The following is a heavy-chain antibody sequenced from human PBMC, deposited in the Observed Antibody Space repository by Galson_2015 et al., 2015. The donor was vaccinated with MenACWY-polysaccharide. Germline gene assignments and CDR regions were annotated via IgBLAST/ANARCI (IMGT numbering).Heavy chain of an antibody. CDR2: ISGSGTNI. CDR3: AKASQSGASAVGSFDH. D-gene: IGHD6-13*01. CDR1: GFSITSYA. J-gene: IGHJ4*02. Sequence: SLRLSCAASGFSITSYAVNWVRQAPGKGLEWVAVISGSGTNIQYADSVKGRFTISRDTSKSTLYLQINSLRAEDTAKYYSAKASQSGASAVGSFDHWGQGTLVTVSS. V-gene: IGHV3-23*01.